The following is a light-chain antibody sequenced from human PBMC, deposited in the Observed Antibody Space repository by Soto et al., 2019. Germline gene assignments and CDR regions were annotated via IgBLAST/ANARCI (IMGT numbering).Light chain of an antibody. CDR1: HSVSSSY. CDR2: GAY. V-gene: IGKV3D-15*01. CDR3: QQYNNWPIN. Sequence: GERATLSGWISHSVSSSYLAWYQQKPGQSTRLLIYGAYSRATGIPARFSGSGSGTEFTLTISSLQSEDFALYYCQQYNNWPINCGQG. J-gene: IGKJ5*01.